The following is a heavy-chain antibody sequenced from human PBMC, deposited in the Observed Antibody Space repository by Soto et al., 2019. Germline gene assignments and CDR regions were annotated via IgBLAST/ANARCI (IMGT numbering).Heavy chain of an antibody. D-gene: IGHD3-3*01. Sequence: SETQCLSCGVSGYSINGGDYWGWIRQSPGKGLEWIGSVFHSVTTYSTPSLKTRLTISVDTSKNQFSLDLNAVTAADTAVYYCVRDFGDLHDFWSGSDYWGQGIPVTVSS. J-gene: IGHJ4*02. CDR3: VRDFGDLHDFWSGSDY. CDR1: GYSINGGDY. CDR2: VFHSVTT. V-gene: IGHV4-38-2*02.